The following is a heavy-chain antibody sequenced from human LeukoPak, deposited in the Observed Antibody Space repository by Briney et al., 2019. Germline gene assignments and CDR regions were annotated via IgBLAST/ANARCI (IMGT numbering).Heavy chain of an antibody. CDR3: ARQVGGVIYGNWFDP. D-gene: IGHD3-10*01. CDR1: GYTFTGYY. J-gene: IGHJ5*02. V-gene: IGHV1-2*02. CDR2: INPNSGGT. Sequence: ASVKVSCKASGYTFTGYYMHWVRQAPGQGLEWMGWINPNSGGTNYAQKFQGRVIITRDTSISTAYMELSRLRSDDTAVYYCARQVGGVIYGNWFDPWGQGTLVSVSS.